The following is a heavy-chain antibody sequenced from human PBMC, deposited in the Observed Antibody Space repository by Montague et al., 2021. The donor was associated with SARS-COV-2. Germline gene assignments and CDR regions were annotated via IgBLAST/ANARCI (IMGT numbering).Heavy chain of an antibody. V-gene: IGHV4-34*01. J-gene: IGHJ4*02. CDR1: ASSFSRSY. Sequence: SETLSLTCAVYASSFSRSYLTLTPQSPGKCLGSIAVINLSGTTYHKPNPSPRSPGAEPVDTSKSQFSLRLSSVTAADTGVYYCARWDPQTLTLIGLRGKSASRYWGQGTLVTVSS. D-gene: IGHD4-23*01. CDR2: INLSGTT. CDR3: ARWDPQTLTLIGLRGKSASRY.